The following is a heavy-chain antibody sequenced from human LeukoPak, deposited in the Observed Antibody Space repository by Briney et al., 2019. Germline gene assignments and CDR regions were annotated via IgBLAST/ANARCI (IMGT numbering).Heavy chain of an antibody. J-gene: IGHJ6*03. CDR2: IYYSGST. V-gene: IGHV4-30-4*01. D-gene: IGHD3-22*01. Sequence: SETLSLTCTVSGGSISSGDYYWRWIRQPPGKGLEWIGYIYYSGSTYYNPSLKSRVTISVDTSKNQFSLKLSSVTAADTAVYYCASLSSGYYYYYMDVWGKGTTVTVSS. CDR3: ASLSSGYYYYYMDV. CDR1: GGSISSGDYY.